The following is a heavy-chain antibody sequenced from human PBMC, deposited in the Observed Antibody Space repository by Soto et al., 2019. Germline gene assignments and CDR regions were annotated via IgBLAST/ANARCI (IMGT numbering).Heavy chain of an antibody. J-gene: IGHJ6*02. CDR3: TRPGFGDFVDPYDYGIDV. CDR1: GLPFSGSP. Sequence: RRLSCAASGLPFSGSPIHWVRQASGKGLEWVGRIRSKANTYATAYATSVKGRFTISRDDSKNTTYLQMNSLKTEDTAVYFCTRPGFGDFVDPYDYGIDVWGQGTTVTVSS. V-gene: IGHV3-73*01. CDR2: IRSKANTYAT. D-gene: IGHD2-2*01.